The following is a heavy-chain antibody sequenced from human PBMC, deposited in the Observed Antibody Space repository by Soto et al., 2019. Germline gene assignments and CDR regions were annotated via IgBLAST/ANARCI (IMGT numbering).Heavy chain of an antibody. J-gene: IGHJ4*02. CDR1: GYTFTSYA. CDR2: MNPNSGNT. CDR3: ARGNDFWSGYWNY. V-gene: IGHV1-8*01. Sequence: QVQLVQSGAEVKKPGASVKVSCKASGYTFTSYAINWVREATGQGIEWMGWMNPNSGNTGYAQKFQGRVTMTRNTSISTAYMELSSLRPEDTAVYYCARGNDFWSGYWNYWGQGTLVTVSS. D-gene: IGHD3-3*01.